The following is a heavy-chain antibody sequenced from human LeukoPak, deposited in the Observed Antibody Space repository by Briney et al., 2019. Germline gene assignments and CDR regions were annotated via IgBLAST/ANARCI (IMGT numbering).Heavy chain of an antibody. CDR3: ARLAYDRCFYYAFDI. CDR1: GGPFSSYS. D-gene: IGHD3-22*01. CDR2: INLNLGIT. J-gene: IGHJ3*02. Sequence: ASVKVSCKACGGPFSSYSISWARQAPGQGLEWMVRINLNLGITNYAQKFQGRVTITRDKSKRTAHRALDRVRCRDTGVFYCARLAYDRCFYYAFDIWGQGTMVTVSS. V-gene: IGHV1-69*02.